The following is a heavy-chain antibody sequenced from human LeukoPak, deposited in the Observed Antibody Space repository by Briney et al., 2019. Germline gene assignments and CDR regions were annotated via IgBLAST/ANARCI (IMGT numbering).Heavy chain of an antibody. V-gene: IGHV3-30*04. J-gene: IGHJ4*02. CDR1: GFTFSSYA. Sequence: GGSLRLSCAASGFTFSSYAMHWVRQAPGKGLEWVAVISYDGSNKYYADSVKGRFTISRDNSKNTLYLQMNSLRAEDTAVYYCARDDYWGQGTLVTVSS. CDR2: ISYDGSNK. CDR3: ARDDY.